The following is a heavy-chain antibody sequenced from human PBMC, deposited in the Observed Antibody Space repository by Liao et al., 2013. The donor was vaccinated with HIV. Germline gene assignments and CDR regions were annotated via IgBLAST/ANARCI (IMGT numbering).Heavy chain of an antibody. Sequence: QVQLQESGPGLVKPSQTLSLTCTVSGGSISSGTYYWSWIRQPAGKGLEWIGRIYTSGSTNYNPSLKSRVTISVDTSSNQFSLKLRSVTAADTAVYYCASLCFGGDCYRAFDYWGQGTLVTVSS. CDR2: IYTSGST. J-gene: IGHJ4*02. D-gene: IGHD2-21*01. CDR1: GGSISSGTYY. V-gene: IGHV4-61*02. CDR3: ASLCFGGDCYRAFDY.